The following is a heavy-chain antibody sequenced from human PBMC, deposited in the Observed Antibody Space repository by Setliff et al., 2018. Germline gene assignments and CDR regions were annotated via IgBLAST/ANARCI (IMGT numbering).Heavy chain of an antibody. CDR2: ISGSGGST. CDR1: GFTFSSYA. D-gene: IGHD3-10*01. Sequence: QPGGSLRLSCAASGFTFSSYAMSWVRQAPGKGLEWVSAISGSGGSTYYADSVKGRFTISRDNSKNTLYPQMNSLRAEDTAVYYCAKNGFGVVALGVNNWFDPWGQGTLVTVSS. V-gene: IGHV3-23*01. CDR3: AKNGFGVVALGVNNWFDP. J-gene: IGHJ5*02.